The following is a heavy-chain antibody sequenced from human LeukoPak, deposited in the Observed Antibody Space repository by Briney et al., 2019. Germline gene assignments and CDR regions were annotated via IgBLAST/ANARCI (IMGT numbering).Heavy chain of an antibody. CDR1: GGSISSYY. D-gene: IGHD3-10*01. V-gene: IGHV4-4*07. CDR3: ARDRGLWFGESAGFDP. J-gene: IGHJ5*02. Sequence: SETLSLTCTVSGGSISSYYWSWIRQPAGKGLEWIGRIYTSGSTNYNPSLKSRVTMSADTSKNQFSLKLSSVTAADTAVYYCARDRGLWFGESAGFDPWGQGTLVTVSS. CDR2: IYTSGST.